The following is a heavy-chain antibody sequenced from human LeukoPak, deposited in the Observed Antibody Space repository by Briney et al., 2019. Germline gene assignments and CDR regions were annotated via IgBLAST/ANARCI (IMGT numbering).Heavy chain of an antibody. Sequence: GGSLRLSCAASGFTFSSYWMIWVRQAPGKGLEWVANIKYDGSEKYYVDSVKGRFTISRDNAKNSLYLQMNSLRVEDTAVFYCARRSSGAFDIWGLGTMVTVSS. CDR2: IKYDGSEK. CDR1: GFTFSSYW. J-gene: IGHJ3*02. CDR3: ARRSSGAFDI. D-gene: IGHD6-6*01. V-gene: IGHV3-7*01.